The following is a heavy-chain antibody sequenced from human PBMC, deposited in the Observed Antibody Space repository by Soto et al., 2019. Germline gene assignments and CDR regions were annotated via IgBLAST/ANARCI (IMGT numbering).Heavy chain of an antibody. J-gene: IGHJ4*02. Sequence: GASVKVSCKASGYTFTSYAMHWVRQAPGQRLEWMGWINAGNGNTKYSQKFQGRVTITRDTSASTAYMELSSLRSEDTAVYYCARDRPSIAVAGLFDYWGQGTLVTVSS. V-gene: IGHV1-3*01. D-gene: IGHD6-19*01. CDR1: GYTFTSYA. CDR2: INAGNGNT. CDR3: ARDRPSIAVAGLFDY.